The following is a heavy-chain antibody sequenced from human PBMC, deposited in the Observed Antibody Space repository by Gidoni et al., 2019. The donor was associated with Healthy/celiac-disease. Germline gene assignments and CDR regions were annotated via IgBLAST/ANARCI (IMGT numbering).Heavy chain of an antibody. J-gene: IGHJ6*02. V-gene: IGHV3-48*02. CDR1: GFTFSSYS. CDR3: ARDRGRFNYYGMDV. Sequence: EVQLVESGGGLVQPGGYLRLSCAASGFTFSSYSMNWVRQAPGKGLEWVSYISSSSSTIYYAESVKGRFTISRDNAKNSLYLQMNSLRDEDTAVYYCARDRGRFNYYGMDVWGQGTTVTVSS. CDR2: ISSSSSTI.